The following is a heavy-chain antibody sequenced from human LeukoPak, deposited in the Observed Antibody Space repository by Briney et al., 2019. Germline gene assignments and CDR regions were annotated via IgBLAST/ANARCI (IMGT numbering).Heavy chain of an antibody. V-gene: IGHV3-9*03. CDR3: AKDMVTSIAAAGAFDY. Sequence: GGSLRLSCAASGITFDDYAMHWVRQAPGKGLEWVSGISWNSGSIGYADSVKGRFTISRDNAKNSLYLQMNSLRAEDMALYYCAKDMVTSIAAAGAFDYWGQGTLVTVSS. J-gene: IGHJ4*02. D-gene: IGHD6-13*01. CDR1: GITFDDYA. CDR2: ISWNSGSI.